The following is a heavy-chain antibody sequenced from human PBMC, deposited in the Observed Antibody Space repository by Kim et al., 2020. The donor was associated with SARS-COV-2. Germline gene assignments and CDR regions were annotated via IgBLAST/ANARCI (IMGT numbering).Heavy chain of an antibody. CDR1: GGSFSGYY. V-gene: IGHV4-34*01. J-gene: IGHJ4*02. CDR2: INHSGST. CDR3: ARGRRREGYCSSTSCAQFDY. Sequence: SETLSLTCAVYGGSFSGYYWSWIRQPPGKGLEWIGEINHSGSTNYNPSLKSRVTISVDTSKNQFSLKLSSVTAADTAVYYCARGRRREGYCSSTSCAQFDYWGQGTLVTVSS. D-gene: IGHD2-2*01.